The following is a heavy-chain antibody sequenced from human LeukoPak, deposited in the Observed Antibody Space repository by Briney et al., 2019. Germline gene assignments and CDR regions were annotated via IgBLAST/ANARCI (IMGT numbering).Heavy chain of an antibody. V-gene: IGHV3-21*01. J-gene: IGHJ4*02. Sequence: GGSLRLSCAASGFTFSSYSMTWVRLAPGKGLEWVSSISSSSTYMYYADSVKSRFTISRDNAKNSLYLQMNSLRADDTAVYYCARLRSYYDSSGHDFWGQGILVTVSS. CDR3: ARLRSYYDSSGHDF. CDR1: GFTFSSYS. CDR2: ISSSSTYM. D-gene: IGHD3-22*01.